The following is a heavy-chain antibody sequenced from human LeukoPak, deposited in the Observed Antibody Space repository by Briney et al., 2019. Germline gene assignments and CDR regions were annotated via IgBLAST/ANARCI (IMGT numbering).Heavy chain of an antibody. D-gene: IGHD6-13*01. V-gene: IGHV4-34*01. CDR3: ARGRRTETIAAAGNWFDP. Sequence: PSETLSLTCAVYGGSFSGYYWSWIRQPPGKGLEWIGEINHSGSTNYNPSPKSRVTISVDTSKNQFSLKLSSVTAADTAVYYCARGRRTETIAAAGNWFDPWGQGTLVTVSS. CDR1: GGSFSGYY. J-gene: IGHJ5*02. CDR2: INHSGST.